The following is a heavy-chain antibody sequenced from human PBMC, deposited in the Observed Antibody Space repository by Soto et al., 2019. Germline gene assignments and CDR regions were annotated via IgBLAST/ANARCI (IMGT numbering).Heavy chain of an antibody. CDR1: GGTFSSYA. J-gene: IGHJ4*02. Sequence: SVKVSCKASGGTFSSYAISWVRQAPGQGLEWMGGIIPIFGTANYAQKFQGRVTITADESTSTAYMELSSLRSEDTAVYYCAPYYYDSSGYYYAMGYWGQGTLVTVSS. V-gene: IGHV1-69*13. CDR3: APYYYDSSGYYYAMGY. D-gene: IGHD3-22*01. CDR2: IIPIFGTA.